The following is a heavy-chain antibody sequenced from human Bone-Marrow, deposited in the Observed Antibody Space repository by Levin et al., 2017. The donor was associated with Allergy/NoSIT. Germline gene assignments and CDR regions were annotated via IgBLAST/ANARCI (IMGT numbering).Heavy chain of an antibody. CDR3: STGAYQEYDF. CDR1: GFIFRNAW. Sequence: PGGSLRLSCTASGFIFRNAWMSWIRQIPGKGLEWVARIKTKKDGGTADYTEPVQGRFTISRDDSQGTLFLQMNNLKSEDTAIYYCSTGAYQEYDFWGQGTLVTVSS. D-gene: IGHD2/OR15-2a*01. V-gene: IGHV3-15*01. J-gene: IGHJ4*02. CDR2: IKTKKDGGTA.